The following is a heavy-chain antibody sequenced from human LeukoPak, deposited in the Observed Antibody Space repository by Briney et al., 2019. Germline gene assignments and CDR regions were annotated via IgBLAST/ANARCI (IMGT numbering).Heavy chain of an antibody. V-gene: IGHV3-23*01. Sequence: PGGSLRLSCAASGFTFSSYAMSWVRQAPGKGLEWVSAISGSGGSTYYADSVKGRFTISRDNSKNTLYLQMNSLRAEDTAVYYCAKGRPPSYYDVDHDAFDIWGQGTMVTVSS. J-gene: IGHJ3*02. D-gene: IGHD3-10*02. CDR3: AKGRPPSYYDVDHDAFDI. CDR1: GFTFSSYA. CDR2: ISGSGGST.